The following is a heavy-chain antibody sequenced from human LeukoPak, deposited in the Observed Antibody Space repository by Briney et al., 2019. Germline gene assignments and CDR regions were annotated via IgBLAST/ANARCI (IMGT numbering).Heavy chain of an antibody. Sequence: GGSLRLSCAASGFTFSSYAMHWVRQAPGKGLEWVAVISYDGSNKYHADSVKGRFTIFRDNSKNTLYLQMNSLRAEDTAVYYCARTRGYSYGYFDYWGQGTLVTVSS. CDR2: ISYDGSNK. J-gene: IGHJ4*02. V-gene: IGHV3-30-3*01. CDR3: ARTRGYSYGYFDY. D-gene: IGHD5-18*01. CDR1: GFTFSSYA.